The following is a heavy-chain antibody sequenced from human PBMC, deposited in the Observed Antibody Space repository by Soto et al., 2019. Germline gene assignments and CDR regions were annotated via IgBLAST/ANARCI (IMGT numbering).Heavy chain of an antibody. Sequence: EVQLVESGGGLVKPGGSLRLSCAASGFTFSNAWMSWVRQAPGKGLEWVGRIKSKTDGGTTDYAAPVKGRFTISRDDSKNTLYRQMNSLKSEDTAVYYCSYSSGYYYYGMAVWGQGTTVTVSS. J-gene: IGHJ6*02. CDR1: GFTFSNAW. D-gene: IGHD6-6*01. CDR2: IKSKTDGGTT. V-gene: IGHV3-15*05. CDR3: SYSSGYYYYGMAV.